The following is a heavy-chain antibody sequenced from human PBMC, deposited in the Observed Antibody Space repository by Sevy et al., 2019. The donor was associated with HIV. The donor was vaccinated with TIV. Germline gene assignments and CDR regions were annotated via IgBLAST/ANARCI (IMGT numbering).Heavy chain of an antibody. D-gene: IGHD2-15*01. CDR2: IRSKAYGGTT. V-gene: IGHV3-49*03. CDR1: GFTFGDYV. Sequence: GGSLRLSCTASGFTFGDYVMSWFRQAPGKGLEWVGFIRSKAYGGTTEYAASVKGRFTISRDDSKSIAYLQMNSLKTEDTAVYYCTRSHSRFCSGGSCYRGWFDPWGQGTLVTVSS. J-gene: IGHJ5*02. CDR3: TRSHSRFCSGGSCYRGWFDP.